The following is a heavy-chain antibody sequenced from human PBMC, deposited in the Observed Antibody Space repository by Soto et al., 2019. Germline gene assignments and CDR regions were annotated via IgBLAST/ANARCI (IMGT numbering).Heavy chain of an antibody. CDR1: GYTFTSYG. CDR2: ISAYNGNT. V-gene: IGHV1-18*01. J-gene: IGHJ4*01. Sequence: GASVKVSCKASGYTFTSYGISWVRQAPGQGLEWMGWISAYNGNTNYAQKLQGRVTMTTDTSTSTAYMELRSLRSDDTAVYYCARDPHCSSTTCYIGFDILTVYEALDYWG. D-gene: IGHD2-2*01. CDR3: ARDPHCSSTTCYIGFDILTVYEALDY.